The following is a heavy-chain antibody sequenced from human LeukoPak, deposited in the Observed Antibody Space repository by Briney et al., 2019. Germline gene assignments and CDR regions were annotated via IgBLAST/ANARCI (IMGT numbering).Heavy chain of an antibody. D-gene: IGHD6-6*01. CDR3: ARTGIAARPTVWFDP. CDR1: GFTFSSYW. CDR2: INSDGSST. Sequence: GGSLRLSCAASGFTFSSYWMHWVRQAPGKGRVWVSHINSDGSSTNYADSVKGRFTISRDNAKNTLYLQMNTLRAEDTAVYYCARTGIAARPTVWFDPWGQGTLVTVSS. V-gene: IGHV3-74*01. J-gene: IGHJ5*02.